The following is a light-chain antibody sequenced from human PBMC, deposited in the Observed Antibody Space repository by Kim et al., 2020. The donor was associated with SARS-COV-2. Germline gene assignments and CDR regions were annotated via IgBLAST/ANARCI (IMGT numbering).Light chain of an antibody. V-gene: IGKV3-15*01. Sequence: EIVMTQSPGTLSVSPGERATLSCRASQGVNSNLAWYQQKPGQAPRLLIHGISTRAPGLPARFSGSGSGSEFSLSISSLESEDFAVYYCQQYNAWPYTFGQGTKLEI. CDR1: QGVNSN. CDR3: QQYNAWPYT. J-gene: IGKJ2*01. CDR2: GIS.